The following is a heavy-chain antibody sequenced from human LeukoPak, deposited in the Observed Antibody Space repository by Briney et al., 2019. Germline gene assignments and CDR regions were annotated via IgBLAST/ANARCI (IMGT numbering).Heavy chain of an antibody. CDR1: GGSISSSRYY. Sequence: PSETLSLTCTVSGGSISSSRYYWGWIRQPPGKGLEWIGSISYSGNTYSNPSLKSRVTISVDTSKNQFSLKLSSVTAADTAVYYCARGPYGSIDYWGQGTLVTVSS. J-gene: IGHJ4*02. CDR2: ISYSGNT. V-gene: IGHV4-39*07. CDR3: ARGPYGSIDY. D-gene: IGHD5-24*01.